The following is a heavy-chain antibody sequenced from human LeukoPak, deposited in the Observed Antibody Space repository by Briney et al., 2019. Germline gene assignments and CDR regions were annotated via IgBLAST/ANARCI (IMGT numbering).Heavy chain of an antibody. CDR1: GGSISSDAYY. D-gene: IGHD3-10*01. Sequence: SQTLSLTCTVSGGSISSDAYYRSSTRQHPGKGLECLGYILYSGGTYYNPSLKSRLTISLDTSKNQFSLKLSSVTAADTAVYYCARDNPPFGSGNDAFDIWGQGTMVTVSS. CDR2: ILYSGGT. CDR3: ARDNPPFGSGNDAFDI. V-gene: IGHV4-31*03. J-gene: IGHJ3*02.